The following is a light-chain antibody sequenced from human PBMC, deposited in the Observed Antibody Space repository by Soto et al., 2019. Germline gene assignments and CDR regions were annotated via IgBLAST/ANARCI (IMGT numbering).Light chain of an antibody. CDR3: QVWDTTSDQLYV. CDR1: NIGSKT. J-gene: IGLJ1*01. Sequence: SYELTQPPSESVAPGQTARITCGGHNIGSKTVHWYQQMPGQAPVLVIYDDSDRPSGVPERFSGSNSGNTATLTISRVEAGDEAVYYCQVWDTTSDQLYVFGTGTKVTVL. V-gene: IGLV3-21*02. CDR2: DDS.